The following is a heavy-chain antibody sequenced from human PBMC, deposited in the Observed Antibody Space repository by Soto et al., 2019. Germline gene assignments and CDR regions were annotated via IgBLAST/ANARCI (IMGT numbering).Heavy chain of an antibody. CDR3: ARVGYYYYYGMDV. CDR2: IYYGGST. Sequence: SETLSLTCTVSGGSISSYYWSWIRQPPGKGLEWIGYIYYGGSTNYNPSLKSRVTLSVDTSKNQFSLKLSSVTAADTAVYYCARVGYYYYYGMDVWGQGTTVT. CDR1: GGSISSYY. V-gene: IGHV4-59*01. J-gene: IGHJ6*02. D-gene: IGHD1-26*01.